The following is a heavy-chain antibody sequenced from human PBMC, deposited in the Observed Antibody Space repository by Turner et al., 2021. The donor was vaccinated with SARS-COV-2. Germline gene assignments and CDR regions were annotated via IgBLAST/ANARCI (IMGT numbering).Heavy chain of an antibody. Sequence: QMQLQESGPGLVEPSETLSLTCTVSGGSISSSSYYWGRVRQPPGKGLEWMGSIYYSGSTYYNQSLKSRLTISVDTSKNQFSLKLSSVTAADTAVYYCARLRPTQNFVYWGQGTLVTVSS. V-gene: IGHV4-39*01. CDR2: IYYSGST. J-gene: IGHJ4*02. CDR1: GGSISSSSYY. D-gene: IGHD1-1*01. CDR3: ARLRPTQNFVY.